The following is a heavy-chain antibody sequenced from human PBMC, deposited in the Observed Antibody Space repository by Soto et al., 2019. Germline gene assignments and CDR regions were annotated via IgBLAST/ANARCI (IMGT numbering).Heavy chain of an antibody. CDR1: GGSINSGGYY. CDR3: ASRISGYPLDY. V-gene: IGHV4-31*03. J-gene: IGHJ4*02. Sequence: QVQLQESGPGLEKPTQTLSLTCTVSGGSINSGGYYWSWIRYHPVKGLEWIGYIYYSGSTYYNPSLKSRLTISVDTSKNQFSLKLSSVTAADTAVYYCASRISGYPLDYWGQGTLVTVSS. CDR2: IYYSGST. D-gene: IGHD3-22*01.